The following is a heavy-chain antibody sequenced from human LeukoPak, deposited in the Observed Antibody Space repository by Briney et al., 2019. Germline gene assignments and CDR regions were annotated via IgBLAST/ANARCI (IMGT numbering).Heavy chain of an antibody. CDR1: GFTFSSYS. D-gene: IGHD2-15*01. Sequence: GGSLRLSCAAPGFTFSSYSMNWVRQAPGKGLEWVSSISSSSSYIYYADSVKGRFTISRDNAKNSLYLQMNRLRAEDTAVYYCARDAGGGMVVALELEDAFDIWGQGTMVTVSS. J-gene: IGHJ3*02. CDR2: ISSSSSYI. CDR3: ARDAGGGMVVALELEDAFDI. V-gene: IGHV3-21*01.